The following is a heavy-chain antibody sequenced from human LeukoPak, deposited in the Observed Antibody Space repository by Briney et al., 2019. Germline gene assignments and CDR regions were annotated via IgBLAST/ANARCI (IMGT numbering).Heavy chain of an antibody. D-gene: IGHD2-15*01. J-gene: IGHJ6*02. V-gene: IGHV3-33*08. CDR3: VRISCTGSRCKPYSYYDMDV. CDR1: GFTFSTYW. CDR2: IWYDGSIK. Sequence: GGSLRLSCAASGFTFSTYWMHWGRQAPGKGVEWGAVIWYDGSIKYYSDSVKGRFTISRDNSKNTLYLQMNSLRAEDTAVYYCVRISCTGSRCKPYSYYDMDVWGQGTTVTVSS.